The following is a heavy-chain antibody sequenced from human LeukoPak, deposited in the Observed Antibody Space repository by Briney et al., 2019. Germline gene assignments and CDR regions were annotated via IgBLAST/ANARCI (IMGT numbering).Heavy chain of an antibody. D-gene: IGHD3-22*01. J-gene: IGHJ4*02. Sequence: ASVKVSCRASGYTFTSYDINWVRQATGQGLEWMGWMNPNSGNTGYAQKFQGRVTMTRNTSISTAYMELSSLRSEDTAVYYCARGHSYYYDSSGHLDYWGQGTLVTVSS. CDR1: GYTFTSYD. CDR2: MNPNSGNT. CDR3: ARGHSYYYDSSGHLDY. V-gene: IGHV1-8*01.